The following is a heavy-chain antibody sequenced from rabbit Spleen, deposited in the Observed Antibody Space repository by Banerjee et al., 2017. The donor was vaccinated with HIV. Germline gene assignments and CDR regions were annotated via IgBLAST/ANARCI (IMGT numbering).Heavy chain of an antibody. V-gene: IGHV1S40*01. CDR2: IDTGSSGFT. CDR1: GVSFNFNSY. CDR3: ARDSGSSFSSYGMDR. Sequence: QSLEESGGDLVKPGASLTLTCTASGVSFNFNSYMCWVRQAPGKGLEWIACIDTGSSGFTYFASWAKGRFTISKTSSTTVTLQMTSLTAADTATYFCARDSGSSFSSYGMDRWGQGTLVTVS. D-gene: IGHD8-1*01. J-gene: IGHJ6*01.